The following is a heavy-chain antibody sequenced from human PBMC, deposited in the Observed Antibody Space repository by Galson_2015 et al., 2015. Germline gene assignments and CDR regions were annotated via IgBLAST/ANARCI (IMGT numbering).Heavy chain of an antibody. J-gene: IGHJ6*03. Sequence: SCAASGGTFSSYAISWVRQAPGQGLEWMGGIIPIFGTANYAQKFQGRVTITADESTSTAYMELSSLRSEDTAVYYCARVAKEGYYYYYYYMDVWGKGTTVTVSS. CDR1: GGTFSSYA. CDR3: ARVAKEGYYYYYYYMDV. CDR2: IIPIFGTA. V-gene: IGHV1-69*01.